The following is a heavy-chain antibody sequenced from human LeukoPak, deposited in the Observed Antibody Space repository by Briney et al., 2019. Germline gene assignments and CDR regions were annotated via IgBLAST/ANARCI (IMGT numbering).Heavy chain of an antibody. Sequence: SETLSLTCAVYGGSFSGYYWSWIRQPPGKGLEWIGEINHSGSTSYNPSLKSRVTISVDTSKNQFSLKLGSVTAADTAVYYCASNDYSNYVFFDYWGQGTLVTVSS. J-gene: IGHJ4*02. CDR2: INHSGST. CDR3: ASNDYSNYVFFDY. CDR1: GGSFSGYY. V-gene: IGHV4-34*01. D-gene: IGHD4-11*01.